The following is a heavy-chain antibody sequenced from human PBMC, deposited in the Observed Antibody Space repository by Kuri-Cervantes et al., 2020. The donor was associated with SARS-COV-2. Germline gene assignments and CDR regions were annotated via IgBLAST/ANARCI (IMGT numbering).Heavy chain of an antibody. CDR2: ISYDGSNK. CDR1: GFTFSSYA. J-gene: IGHJ6*03. Sequence: GGSLRLSCAASGFTFSSYAMHWVRQAPGKGLEWVAVISYDGSNKYYADSVKGRFTISRDNAKNSLYLQMNSLRAEDTAVYYCARDRFALATTRSYYYYMDVWGKGTTVTVSS. D-gene: IGHD5-12*01. V-gene: IGHV3-30-3*01. CDR3: ARDRFALATTRSYYYYMDV.